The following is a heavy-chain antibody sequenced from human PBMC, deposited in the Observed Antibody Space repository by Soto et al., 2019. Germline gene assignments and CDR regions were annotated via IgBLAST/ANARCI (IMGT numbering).Heavy chain of an antibody. J-gene: IGHJ3*02. D-gene: IGHD3-9*01. CDR2: INPNSGGT. CDR3: AREYDILTGYYRSDAFDI. V-gene: IGHV1-2*04. Sequence: GASVKVSCKASGYTFTGYYMHWVRQAPGQGLEWMGWINPNSGGTNYAQKFQGCVTMTRDTSISTAYMELSRLRSDDTAVYYCAREYDILTGYYRSDAFDIWGQGTMVTVSS. CDR1: GYTFTGYY.